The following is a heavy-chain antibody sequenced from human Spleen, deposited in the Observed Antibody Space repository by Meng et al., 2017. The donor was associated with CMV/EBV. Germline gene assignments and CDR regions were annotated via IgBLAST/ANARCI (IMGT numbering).Heavy chain of an antibody. CDR2: IYPGDSDT. CDR1: GYSFTSFW. V-gene: IGHV5-51*01. Sequence: KVSCKASGYSFTSFWIGWVRQMPGKGLEWMGIIYPGDSDTRYSPSFQGQVTISADKSISTAYLQWSSLKASDTAMYYCARLGYCTNGVCYSWDYWGQGTLVTVSS. J-gene: IGHJ4*02. D-gene: IGHD2-8*01. CDR3: ARLGYCTNGVCYSWDY.